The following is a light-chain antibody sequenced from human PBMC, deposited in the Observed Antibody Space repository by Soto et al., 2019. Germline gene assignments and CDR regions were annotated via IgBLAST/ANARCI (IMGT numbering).Light chain of an antibody. CDR3: QQYNTFWT. Sequence: QLTQSPSSLSASVGDRVTITCRASQGIRTDLGWYQQSPGKAPKVLIVGASTLQSGVPSRFSGSGSGTEFTLTISSLQPDDLASYYCQQYNTFWTFGQGTKVDIK. CDR1: QGIRTD. V-gene: IGKV1-17*01. J-gene: IGKJ1*01. CDR2: GAS.